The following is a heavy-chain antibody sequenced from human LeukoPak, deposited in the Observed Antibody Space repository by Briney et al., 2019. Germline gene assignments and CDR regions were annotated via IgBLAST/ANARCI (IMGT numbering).Heavy chain of an antibody. CDR1: GGSISSYY. CDR3: ARDSGYSSGWRYYYYGMDV. J-gene: IGHJ6*02. CDR2: IYTSGST. Sequence: SQTLSLTCTVSGGSISSYYWSWIRQPAGKGLEWIGRIYTSGSTNYNPSLKSRVTMSVDTSKNQFSLKLSSVTAADTAVYYCARDSGYSSGWRYYYYGMDVWGQGTTVTVSS. V-gene: IGHV4-4*07. D-gene: IGHD6-19*01.